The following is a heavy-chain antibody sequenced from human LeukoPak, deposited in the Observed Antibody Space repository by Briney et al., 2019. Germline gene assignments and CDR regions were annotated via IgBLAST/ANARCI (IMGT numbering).Heavy chain of an antibody. J-gene: IGHJ4*02. CDR1: GYTFTSYY. CDR3: ARGHRRDSLWFGTPPDY. V-gene: IGHV1-46*01. D-gene: IGHD3-10*01. CDR2: INPSGGST. Sequence: ASVKVSCKASGYTFTSYYMHWVRQAPGQGLEWMGIINPSGGSTSYAQKFQGRVTMTRDTSTSTVYMELSSLRSEDTAVYYCARGHRRDSLWFGTPPDYWGQGTLVTVSS.